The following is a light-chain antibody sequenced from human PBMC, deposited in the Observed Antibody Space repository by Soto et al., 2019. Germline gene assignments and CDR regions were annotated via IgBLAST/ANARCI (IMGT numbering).Light chain of an antibody. CDR1: NIGSKS. CDR2: RDY. V-gene: IGLV3-9*01. Sequence: SYELTQPLSVSVALGQTARITCGGSNIGSKSVRWYQKRPGQAPVVVMYRDYHRPSEIPERFSGSNSGNTATLTISRAQAGDEADYYCQVWDSTTAVLFGGGTKLTVL. J-gene: IGLJ2*01. CDR3: QVWDSTTAVL.